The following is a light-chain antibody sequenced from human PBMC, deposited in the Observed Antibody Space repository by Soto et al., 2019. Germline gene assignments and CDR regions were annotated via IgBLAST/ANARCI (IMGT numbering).Light chain of an antibody. CDR3: QQYYIYPWT. J-gene: IGKJ1*01. CDR2: KAS. Sequence: DIQMTQSPSTLSTSVGDTVTITCRASQSISNWLAWYQQKPGTAPELLIYKASTLESGVPSRFSGSGSGTEFTLTISSLQPHDFATYYCQQYYIYPWTFGQGTKVEIK. V-gene: IGKV1-5*03. CDR1: QSISNW.